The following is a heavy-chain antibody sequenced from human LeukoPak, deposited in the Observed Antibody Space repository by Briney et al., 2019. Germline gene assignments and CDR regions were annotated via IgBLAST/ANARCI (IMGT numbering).Heavy chain of an antibody. CDR2: ISGSGGST. V-gene: IGHV3-23*01. D-gene: IGHD3-3*01. Sequence: GGSLRLSCAASGFTFSSYAMSWVRQAPGKGLEWVSAISGSGGSTYYADSVKGRFTISRDNSKNTLYLQMNSLRAEDTAVYYCAKDDPYDFWSGPYYFDYWGQGTLVTVSS. CDR1: GFTFSSYA. CDR3: AKDDPYDFWSGPYYFDY. J-gene: IGHJ4*02.